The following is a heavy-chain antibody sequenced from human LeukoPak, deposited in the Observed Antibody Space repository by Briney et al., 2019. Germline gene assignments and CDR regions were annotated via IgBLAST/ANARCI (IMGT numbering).Heavy chain of an antibody. Sequence: SETLSLTCAVYGVSFSGYYWSWIRQPPGKGLEWIGKINHSGSTNYNPSLKSRVTISVDTSKNQFSLKLSSVAAADTAVYYCASRVEGPGLVIGMVDYWGQGTLVTVSS. CDR1: GVSFSGYY. CDR3: ASRVEGPGLVIGMVDY. J-gene: IGHJ4*02. V-gene: IGHV4-34*01. D-gene: IGHD2/OR15-2a*01. CDR2: INHSGST.